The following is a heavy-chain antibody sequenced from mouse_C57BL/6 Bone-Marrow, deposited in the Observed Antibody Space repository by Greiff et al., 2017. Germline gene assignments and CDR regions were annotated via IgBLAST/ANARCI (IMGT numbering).Heavy chain of an antibody. J-gene: IGHJ4*01. D-gene: IGHD3-2*02. CDR2: IYPYNGVS. CDR1: GYSFTGYY. V-gene: IGHV1-31*01. Sequence: VQLQQSGPELVKPGASVKISCKASGYSFTGYYMHWVKQSHGHILDWIGYIYPYNGVSSYNQKFKGKATLTVDKSSSTAYMELRSLTSEDSAVDYCARGGQVRLPYAMDYWGQGTSGTVSS. CDR3: ARGGQVRLPYAMDY.